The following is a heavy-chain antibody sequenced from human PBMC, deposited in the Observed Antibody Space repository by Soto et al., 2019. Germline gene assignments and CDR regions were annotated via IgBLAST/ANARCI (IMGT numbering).Heavy chain of an antibody. Sequence: ASVKVSCKASGYTFTSYDINWVRQATGQGLEWMGWMNPNSGNTGYAQKFQGRVTMTRNTSISTAYMELSSLRSEDTAVYYCARVYYDYIWGSFQPHLAQHYIDYWGQGTLVTVSS. V-gene: IGHV1-8*01. CDR1: GYTFTSYD. J-gene: IGHJ4*02. CDR2: MNPNSGNT. CDR3: ARVYYDYIWGSFQPHLAQHYIDY. D-gene: IGHD3-16*01.